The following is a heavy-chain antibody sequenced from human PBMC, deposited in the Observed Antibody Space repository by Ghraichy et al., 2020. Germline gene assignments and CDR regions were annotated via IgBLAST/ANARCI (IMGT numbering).Heavy chain of an antibody. CDR2: ISYDGSKK. V-gene: IGHV3-30*04. CDR3: ARDPYYDSHLDY. J-gene: IGHJ4*02. D-gene: IGHD3-22*01. CDR1: GFTFSSYA. Sequence: GGSLRLSCAASGFTFSSYAMHWVRQAPGKGLEWVAVISYDGSKKYYADSVKGRFTISRDNSKNTLYLQMNSLRAEDTAVYYCARDPYYDSHLDYWGQGTLVTVSS.